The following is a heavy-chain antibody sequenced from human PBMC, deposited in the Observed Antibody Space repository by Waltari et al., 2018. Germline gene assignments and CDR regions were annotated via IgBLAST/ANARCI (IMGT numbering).Heavy chain of an antibody. CDR2: NNHRGNI. D-gene: IGHD2-21*01. V-gene: IGHV4-34*02. CDR1: GGSFIGPY. Sequence: QVQLQQWGARLLKPSETLSLTCAVSGGSFIGPYWAWIRQAPGKGLDWIGENNHRGNINHNPSLKSRVTISVDTSKSQFSLSLNSVTAADTAVYYCARNSRDGYRLPGIIAYWGQGSLVTVSS. CDR3: ARNSRDGYRLPGIIAY. J-gene: IGHJ4*02.